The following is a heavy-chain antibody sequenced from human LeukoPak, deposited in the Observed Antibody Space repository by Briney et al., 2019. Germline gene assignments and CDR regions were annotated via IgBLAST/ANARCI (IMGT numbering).Heavy chain of an antibody. J-gene: IGHJ4*02. CDR2: ISGSGGST. Sequence: QSGGSLRLSCAASGFTFSSYAMSWVRQAPGKGLEWVSAISGSGGSTYYADSVKGRFTISRDNSKNTLYLQMNSLRAEDTAVYYCAKDSFIPDYYDSSGHYYFDYWGQGTLVTVSS. CDR1: GFTFSSYA. D-gene: IGHD3-22*01. V-gene: IGHV3-23*01. CDR3: AKDSFIPDYYDSSGHYYFDY.